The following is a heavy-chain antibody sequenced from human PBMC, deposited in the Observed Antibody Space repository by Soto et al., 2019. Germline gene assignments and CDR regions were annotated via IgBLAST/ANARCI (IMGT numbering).Heavy chain of an antibody. CDR1: GGSISSYY. V-gene: IGHV4-59*08. D-gene: IGHD4-17*01. CDR2: IYYSGST. J-gene: IGHJ4*02. CDR3: ARRYGYYFDY. Sequence: SQTLPHTCTVSGGSISSYYWSWSRQPPGKGLEWIGYIYYSGSTNYNPSLKSRVTISVDTSKNQLSLKLRSVTAADTAVYYCARRYGYYFDYWGQGTLVTVS.